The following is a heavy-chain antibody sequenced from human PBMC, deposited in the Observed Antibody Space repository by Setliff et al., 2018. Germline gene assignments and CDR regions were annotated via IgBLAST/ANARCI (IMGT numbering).Heavy chain of an antibody. CDR2: IYHSGSI. J-gene: IGHJ4*02. CDR3: ARGGTFRYFDF. CDR1: GGSFSGYY. V-gene: IGHV4-34*01. Sequence: PSETLSLTCAVYGGSFSGYYWSWIRQPPGKGLEWIGEIYHSGSINYNPSLKSRVTMSVDKSKNQFSLKLTSVTAADTAVYYCARGGTFRYFDFWGQGAPVTVSS.